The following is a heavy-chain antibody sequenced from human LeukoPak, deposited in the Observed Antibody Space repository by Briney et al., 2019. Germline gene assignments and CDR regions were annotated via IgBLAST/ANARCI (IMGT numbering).Heavy chain of an antibody. Sequence: GGSLRFSYAASGLSFSSHALNWFRKAPGKGLEWVSAISGSGSSTYYADSLKGRFTISRDNSKNTLYLQMNSLRAEDTAIYYCAKDVRGYNRPFDYWGQGTLVTVSS. J-gene: IGHJ4*02. CDR2: ISGSGSST. V-gene: IGHV3-23*01. CDR3: AKDVRGYNRPFDY. D-gene: IGHD3-10*02. CDR1: GLSFSSHA.